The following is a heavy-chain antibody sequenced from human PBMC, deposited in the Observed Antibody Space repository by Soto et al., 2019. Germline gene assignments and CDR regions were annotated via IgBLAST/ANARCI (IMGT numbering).Heavy chain of an antibody. CDR2: ISAHNGNT. J-gene: IGHJ4*02. Sequence: QVHLVQSGAEVKKPGASVKVSCKGSGYAFTTYGITWVRQAPGQGLEWMGWISAHNGNTNYAQKLQGRVTVTRGTSTSTAYMELRSRRCDDTAVYYGARGRYGDYWGQGALVTVSS. CDR1: GYAFTTYG. CDR3: ARGRYGDY. D-gene: IGHD1-1*01. V-gene: IGHV1-18*01.